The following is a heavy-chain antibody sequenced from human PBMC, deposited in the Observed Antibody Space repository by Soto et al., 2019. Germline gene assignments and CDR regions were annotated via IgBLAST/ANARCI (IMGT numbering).Heavy chain of an antibody. J-gene: IGHJ6*02. V-gene: IGHV1-18*01. CDR1: GYTFTHYG. CDR2: ISAYNGNI. D-gene: IGHD2-21*02. Sequence: QVQLVQSGAEVKKPWASVKVSCKASGYTFTHYGISWVRQAPVQGLEWMGWISAYNGNIIYAQKLQGRVTMTTDTSSSIAYLELRILRSFVTAIYYCASSYCGGNCAYNLPLDDYYCGIDVWGQGTTDTVSS. CDR3: ASSYCGGNCAYNLPLDDYYCGIDV.